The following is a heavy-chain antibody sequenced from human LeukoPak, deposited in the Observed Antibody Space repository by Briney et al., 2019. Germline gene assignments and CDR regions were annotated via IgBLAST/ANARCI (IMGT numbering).Heavy chain of an antibody. Sequence: GGSLRLSCAASGFTFSNVWMSWVRQAPGKGLEWVGRIKSKTDGGTTDYAAPVKGRFTISRDNAKNTLYLQMNSLRAEDTAVYYCAKEPMIVVVITGSYFDYWGQGTLVTVSS. D-gene: IGHD3-22*01. J-gene: IGHJ4*02. V-gene: IGHV3-15*01. CDR1: GFTFSNVW. CDR2: IKSKTDGGTT. CDR3: AKEPMIVVVITGSYFDY.